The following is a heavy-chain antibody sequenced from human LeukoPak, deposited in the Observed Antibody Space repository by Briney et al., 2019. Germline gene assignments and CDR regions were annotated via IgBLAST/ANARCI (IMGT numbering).Heavy chain of an antibody. V-gene: IGHV3-48*02. Sequence: GGSLRLSCVDSGFTFSSNNMNWVRQAPGKGLEWLSFISDTGHVIYYADSVKGRSTISRDNAKNSLFLQMNSLRDEDTAVYYCARGAGSSWFYHWGQGTLVTVSS. D-gene: IGHD4/OR15-4a*01. CDR2: ISDTGHVI. CDR1: GFTFSSNN. CDR3: ARGAGSSWFYH. J-gene: IGHJ5*02.